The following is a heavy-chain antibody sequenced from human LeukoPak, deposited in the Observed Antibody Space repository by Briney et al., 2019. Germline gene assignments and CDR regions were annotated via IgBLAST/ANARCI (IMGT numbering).Heavy chain of an antibody. Sequence: SETLSLTCAVYGGSLSGYYWSWIRQPPGKGLEWIGEINHSGSTNYNPSLKSRVTISVDTSKNQFSLKLSSVTAADTAVYYCASATMVRGVDRKQGDYWGQGTLVTVSS. D-gene: IGHD3-10*01. CDR1: GGSLSGYY. V-gene: IGHV4-34*01. J-gene: IGHJ4*02. CDR3: ASATMVRGVDRKQGDY. CDR2: INHSGST.